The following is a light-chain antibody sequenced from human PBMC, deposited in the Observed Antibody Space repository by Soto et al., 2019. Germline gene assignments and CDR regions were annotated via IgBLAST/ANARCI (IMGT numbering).Light chain of an antibody. CDR1: QSVSTN. CDR2: GAS. Sequence: EIVMTQSPATLSMSPGERATLSCRASQSVSTNLAWYQQRPGQAPRLLMYGASTRAAGIPDTFSGSGSGTEFTPTISSPQTEDFAVYYCQQYNDWPAWTFGQGTKVEIK. CDR3: QQYNDWPAWT. J-gene: IGKJ1*01. V-gene: IGKV3-15*01.